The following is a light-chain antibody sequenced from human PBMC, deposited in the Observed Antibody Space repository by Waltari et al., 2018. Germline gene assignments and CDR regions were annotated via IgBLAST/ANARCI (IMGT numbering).Light chain of an antibody. V-gene: IGKV1-5*03. CDR1: QSISNY. CDR3: QQYNTYSS. CDR2: KAS. Sequence: DIQMTQSPSTLSASVGDTITITCRASQSISNYLAWYQQKPGKAPKLLIYKASSSGSGVPSRFRGSGSGTEFTRTISSLQPDDFATYYCQQYNTYSSFGQGTKLEIK. J-gene: IGKJ2*03.